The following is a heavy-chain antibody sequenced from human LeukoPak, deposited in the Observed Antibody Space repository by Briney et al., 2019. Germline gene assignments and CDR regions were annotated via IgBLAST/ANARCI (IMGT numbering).Heavy chain of an antibody. CDR3: ARGARYCSSTSCSNWFDP. Sequence: PSETLSLTCAVYGGSFSGYYWSWIRQPPGKGLEWIGEINHSGSTNYNPSLKSRVTISVDTSKNQFSLKLSSVTAADTAVYYCARGARYCSSTSCSNWFDPWGQGTLVTVSS. J-gene: IGHJ5*02. CDR2: INHSGST. D-gene: IGHD2-2*01. V-gene: IGHV4-34*01. CDR1: GGSFSGYY.